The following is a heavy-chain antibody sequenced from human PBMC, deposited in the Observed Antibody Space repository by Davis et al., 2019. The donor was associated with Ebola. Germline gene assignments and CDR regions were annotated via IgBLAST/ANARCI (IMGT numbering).Heavy chain of an antibody. D-gene: IGHD2-2*01. CDR1: GYTFTGYY. CDR2: INPNSGGT. CDR3: ARVNCSSTSCYPPDDAFDI. Sequence: ASVKVSCKASGYTFTGYYMHWVRQAPGQGLEWMGWINPNSGGTNYAQKFQGRVTMTRDTSTSTVYMELSSLRSEDTAVYYCARVNCSSTSCYPPDDAFDIWGQGTMVTVSS. V-gene: IGHV1-2*02. J-gene: IGHJ3*02.